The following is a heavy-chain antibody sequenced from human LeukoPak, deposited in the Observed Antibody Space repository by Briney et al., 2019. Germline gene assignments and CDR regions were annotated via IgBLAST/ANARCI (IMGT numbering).Heavy chain of an antibody. D-gene: IGHD3-22*01. J-gene: IGHJ1*01. V-gene: IGHV1-2*06. CDR2: INPNSGGT. CDR3: ARGYYDSSDFEYFQH. CDR1: GYTFTGYY. Sequence: ASVKVSCKASGYTFTGYYMHWVRQAPGQGLEWMGRINPNSGGTNYAQKFQGRVTMTRDTSISTVYMELSRLRSDDTAVFYCARGYYDSSDFEYFQHWGQGTLVTVSS.